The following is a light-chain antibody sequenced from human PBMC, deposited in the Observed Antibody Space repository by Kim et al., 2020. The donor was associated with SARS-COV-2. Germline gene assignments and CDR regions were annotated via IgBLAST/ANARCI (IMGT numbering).Light chain of an antibody. V-gene: IGKV1-27*01. Sequence: ASVGDRVTITCRASQGISNYLAWYQQKPGKVPKLLIYAASTLQSGVPSRFSGSGSGTDFNLTISSLQPEDAATYYCQKYNSAPPTFGQGTKVDIK. CDR2: AAS. J-gene: IGKJ1*01. CDR1: QGISNY. CDR3: QKYNSAPPT.